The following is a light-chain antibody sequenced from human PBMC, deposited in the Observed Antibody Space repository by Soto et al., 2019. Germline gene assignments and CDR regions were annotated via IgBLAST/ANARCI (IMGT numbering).Light chain of an antibody. V-gene: IGLV2-11*01. CDR3: CSYAGSYTPVV. CDR1: SSDVGGYNY. Sequence: QSVLTQPRSVSGSPGQSVTISCTGTSSDVGGYNYVSWYQQHPGKAPKLMIYDVSKRPSGAPDRFSGSKSGNTASLTISGLQAEDEADYYCCSYAGSYTPVVFGGGTKLTVL. CDR2: DVS. J-gene: IGLJ2*01.